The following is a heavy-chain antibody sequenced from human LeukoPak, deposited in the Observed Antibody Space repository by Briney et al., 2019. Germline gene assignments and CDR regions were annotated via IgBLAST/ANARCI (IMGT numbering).Heavy chain of an antibody. CDR3: ARDPSITMIVVVIKAPPDY. Sequence: GGSLRLSCAASGFTFSSYGMHWVRQAPGKGLEWVAFIRYDGSNKYYADSVKGRFTISRDNAKNSLYLQMNSLRAEDTAVYYCARDPSITMIVVVIKAPPDYWGQGTLVTVSS. V-gene: IGHV3-30*02. CDR1: GFTFSSYG. CDR2: IRYDGSNK. D-gene: IGHD3-22*01. J-gene: IGHJ4*02.